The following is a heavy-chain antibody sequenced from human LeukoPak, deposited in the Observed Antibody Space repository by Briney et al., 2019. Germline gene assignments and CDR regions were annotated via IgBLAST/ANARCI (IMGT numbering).Heavy chain of an antibody. CDR2: IYHSGST. J-gene: IGHJ4*02. CDR1: GGSISSSNW. Sequence: SGTLSLTCAVSGGSISSSNWWSWVRQPPGKGLEWIGEIYHSGSTNYNPSLKSRVTISVDKSKNQFSLKLSSVTAADTAVYYCAGFNVDTAMAFDYWGQGTLVSVSS. CDR3: AGFNVDTAMAFDY. D-gene: IGHD5-18*01. V-gene: IGHV4-4*02.